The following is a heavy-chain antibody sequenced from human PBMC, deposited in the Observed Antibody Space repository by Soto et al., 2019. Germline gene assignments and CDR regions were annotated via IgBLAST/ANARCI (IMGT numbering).Heavy chain of an antibody. CDR1: GFDFSSYA. CDR2: ISDDGSNK. Sequence: QVQLVESGGGVVQPGRSLRLSCAASGFDFSSYAVHWVRQAPGKGLEWVALISDDGSNKYYADSVKGRFTISRDNSKSTVFLQMNTLRPEDTAVYHCSAGLRYSDWNAMDVWGLGTTVTVSS. V-gene: IGHV3-30-3*01. J-gene: IGHJ6*02. D-gene: IGHD3-9*01. CDR3: SAGLRYSDWNAMDV.